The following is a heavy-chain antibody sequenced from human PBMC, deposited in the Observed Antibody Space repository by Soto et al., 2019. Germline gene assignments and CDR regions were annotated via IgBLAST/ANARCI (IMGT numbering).Heavy chain of an antibody. CDR2: IIPIFGTA. Sequence: QVQLVQSGAEVKKPGSSVKVSCKASGGTFSSYAISWVRQAPGQGLEWMGGIIPIFGTANYAQKFQGRVTITADESTSPAYMELSSLRSEDTAVYYCARVVGPIVVVTAPYYGMDDWGQGTTVTVSS. CDR1: GGTFSSYA. D-gene: IGHD2-21*02. J-gene: IGHJ6*02. CDR3: ARVVGPIVVVTAPYYGMDD. V-gene: IGHV1-69*12.